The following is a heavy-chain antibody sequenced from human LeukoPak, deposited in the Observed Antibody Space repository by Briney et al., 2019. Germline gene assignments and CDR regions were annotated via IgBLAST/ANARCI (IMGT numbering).Heavy chain of an antibody. CDR3: ARDHVVDGLVFDY. V-gene: IGHV3-7*01. J-gene: IGHJ4*02. CDR1: GFTFSSHW. CDR2: INQYGSER. Sequence: GGSLRLSCAASGFTFSSHWMSWVRQAPGKGLEWVANINQYGSERNYVDSVRGRFTISRDNAKSSLYLQMNSLRAEDTAIYYCARDHVVDGLVFDYWGQGTLVTVSS. D-gene: IGHD2-15*01.